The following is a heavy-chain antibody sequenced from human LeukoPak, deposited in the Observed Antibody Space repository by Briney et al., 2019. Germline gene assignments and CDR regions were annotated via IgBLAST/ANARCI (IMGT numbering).Heavy chain of an antibody. J-gene: IGHJ4*02. CDR2: INHSGST. Sequence: SETLSLTCAVYGGSFSGYYWSWIRQPPGKGLEWIGEINHSGSTNYNPSLKSRVTISVDTSKNQFSLKLSSVTAADTAVYYCARGAGYNFSDYWGQGTLVTVSS. CDR3: ARGAGYNFSDY. CDR1: GGSFSGYY. D-gene: IGHD5-12*01. V-gene: IGHV4-34*01.